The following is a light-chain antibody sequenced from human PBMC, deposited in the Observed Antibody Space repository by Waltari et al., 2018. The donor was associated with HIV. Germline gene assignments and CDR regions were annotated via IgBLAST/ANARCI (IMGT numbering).Light chain of an antibody. CDR1: SSNIGRNY. J-gene: IGLJ2*01. CDR2: TNN. V-gene: IGLV1-47*01. CDR3: AAWEASLSVV. Sequence: QSVLTQPPSASGTPGQRATTSCSGTSSNIGRNYVYWYHQLPGTAPNLHFYTNNQRPSWVPYRFSGAKSGTSASLAISGRRSEDEADYYCAAWEASLSVVFGGGTKLTVL.